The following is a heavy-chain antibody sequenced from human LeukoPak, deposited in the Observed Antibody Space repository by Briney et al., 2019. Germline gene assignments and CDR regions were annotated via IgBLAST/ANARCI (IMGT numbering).Heavy chain of an antibody. CDR1: GFTFSSYD. CDR3: ARATRSYPLEDYFDY. J-gene: IGHJ4*02. D-gene: IGHD1-26*01. CDR2: IRYDGSNK. V-gene: IGHV3-30*02. Sequence: GGSLRLSCAASGFTFSSYDIHWVRQAPGKGLEWVAFIRYDGSNKYYADSVKGRFTISRDNSKNTLYLQMGSLRAEDMAVYYCARATRSYPLEDYFDYWGQGTLVTVSS.